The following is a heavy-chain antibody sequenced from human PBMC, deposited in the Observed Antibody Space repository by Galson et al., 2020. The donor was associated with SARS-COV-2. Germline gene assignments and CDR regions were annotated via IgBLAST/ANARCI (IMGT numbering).Heavy chain of an antibody. V-gene: IGHV5-51*01. J-gene: IGHJ3*02. Sequence: GESLKLYCKGSGYSFTSYWIGWVRQMPGKGLAWMGIIYPGDSDTRYRPSFQGQVNISADKSLSTAYLQWSSLKASDTAMYYCARYLVVVPAAIPRFSVLLDIWGQGTMVTVSS. CDR2: IYPGDSDT. CDR3: ARYLVVVPAAIPRFSVLLDI. D-gene: IGHD2-2*01. CDR1: GYSFTSYW.